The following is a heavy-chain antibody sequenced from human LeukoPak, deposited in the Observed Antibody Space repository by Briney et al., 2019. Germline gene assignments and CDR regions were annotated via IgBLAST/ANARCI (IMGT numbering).Heavy chain of an antibody. D-gene: IGHD6-19*01. V-gene: IGHV3-23*01. CDR1: GFTFSSNV. Sequence: GGSLRLSCAASGFTFSSNVMIWVRQAPGKGLEWVSSIPASGGSTYYADSVKGRFTISRDNSRNSLYLQMNSLRAEDTAVYYCAKESSGGWYFDYWGQGTLVTVSS. CDR3: AKESSGGWYFDY. CDR2: IPASGGST. J-gene: IGHJ4*02.